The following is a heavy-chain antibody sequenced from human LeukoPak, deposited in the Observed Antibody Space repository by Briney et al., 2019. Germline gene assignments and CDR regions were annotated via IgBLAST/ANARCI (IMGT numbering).Heavy chain of an antibody. CDR3: ARYDVWGTYRAFDY. D-gene: IGHD3-16*02. CDR1: GYSISSDYY. CDR2: IYHSGST. V-gene: IGHV4-38-2*02. Sequence: SETLSLTCTVSGYSISSDYYWGWIRQPPGKGLEWIGFIYHSGSTYYNPSLKSRVTISVDTSKNQFSLKLSSVTAADTAVYYCARYDVWGTYRAFDYWGQGTLVTVSS. J-gene: IGHJ4*02.